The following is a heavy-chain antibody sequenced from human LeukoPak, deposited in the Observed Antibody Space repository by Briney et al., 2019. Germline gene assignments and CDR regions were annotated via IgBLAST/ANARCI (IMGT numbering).Heavy chain of an antibody. J-gene: IGHJ4*02. CDR2: IKSQTDGGTT. Sequence: GGSLRLSCAVSGFTFNSAWMSWVRQAPGKGLEWVGRIKSQTDGGTTDYAAPVKGRFTISRDDSKATMYLQMNSLKIEDTGLYYCSRLSRGFWGQGTQVTVSS. V-gene: IGHV3-15*01. CDR1: GFTFNSAW. D-gene: IGHD3-22*01. CDR3: SRLSRGF.